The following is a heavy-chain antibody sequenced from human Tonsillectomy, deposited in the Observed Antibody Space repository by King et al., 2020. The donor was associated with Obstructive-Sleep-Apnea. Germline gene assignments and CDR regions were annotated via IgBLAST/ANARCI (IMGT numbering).Heavy chain of an antibody. CDR2: IRSKASGGTT. Sequence: VQLVESGGGLVQPGRSLRLSCTVSGFTFADYDMNWFRQAPGKGLEWVSFIRSKASGGTTEYAASVKGRFTRSRDGSKSIAYLQMNSLKTEDTAVYYCSTRPPAIPFHWGQGTPVTGSS. D-gene: IGHD2-2*01. V-gene: IGHV3-49*01. CDR1: GFTFADYD. J-gene: IGHJ4*02. CDR3: STRPPAIPFH.